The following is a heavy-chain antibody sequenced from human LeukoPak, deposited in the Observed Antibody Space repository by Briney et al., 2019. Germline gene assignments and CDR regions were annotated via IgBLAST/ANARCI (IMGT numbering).Heavy chain of an antibody. J-gene: IGHJ4*02. CDR3: AKDRYSSTWYRDYFDY. D-gene: IGHD6-13*01. Sequence: GGSLRLSCVASGFTFSSYAMSWVRQAPGKGLERVSGLSGSGGSTYYADSVKGRFTISRDNSKNTLYLQMNSLRAEDTAVYYCAKDRYSSTWYRDYFDYWGQGTLVTVSS. CDR2: LSGSGGST. V-gene: IGHV3-23*01. CDR1: GFTFSSYA.